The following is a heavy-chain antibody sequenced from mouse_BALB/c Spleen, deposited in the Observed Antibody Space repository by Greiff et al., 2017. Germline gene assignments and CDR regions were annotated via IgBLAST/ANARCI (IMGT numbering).Heavy chain of an antibody. CDR3: TRGGGG. CDR2: ISSGGSYT. J-gene: IGHJ4*01. V-gene: IGHV5-6-4*01. CDR1: GFTFSSYT. Sequence: EVKLMDSGGGLVKPGGSLKLSCAASGFTFSSYTMSWVRQTPEKRLEWVATISSGGSYTYYPDSVKGRFTISRDNAKNTLYLQMSSLKSEDTAMYYWTRGGGGGGQGTSVTVSS.